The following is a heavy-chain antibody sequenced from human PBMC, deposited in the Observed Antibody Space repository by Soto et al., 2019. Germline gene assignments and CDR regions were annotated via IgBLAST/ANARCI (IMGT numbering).Heavy chain of an antibody. V-gene: IGHV3-21*01. CDR2: ISSSSSYI. J-gene: IGHJ6*02. D-gene: IGHD3-3*01. CDR1: GVTFSSYS. Sequence: VGSLRLSCAASGVTFSSYSMNWVRQAPGKGLEWVSSISSSSSYIYYADSVKGRFTISRDNAKNSLYLQMNSLRAEDTAVYYCARSAVIFGVVIEALDYYYGMDVWGQGTTVTVSS. CDR3: ARSAVIFGVVIEALDYYYGMDV.